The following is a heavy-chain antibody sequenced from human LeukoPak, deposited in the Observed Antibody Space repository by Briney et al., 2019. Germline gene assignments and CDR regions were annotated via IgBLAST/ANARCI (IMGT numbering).Heavy chain of an antibody. CDR1: GFTFSSYV. V-gene: IGHV3-30*02. J-gene: IGHJ6*03. D-gene: IGHD3-10*01. Sequence: PGGSLRLSCATSGFTFSSYVMHWVRQAPGKGLEWVAFIRYDGSNKYYADSVKGRFTISRDNSKNTLYLQMNSLRAEDTAVYYCAKEDGSGSYYGYYNMDVWGKGTTVTVSS. CDR3: AKEDGSGSYYGYYNMDV. CDR2: IRYDGSNK.